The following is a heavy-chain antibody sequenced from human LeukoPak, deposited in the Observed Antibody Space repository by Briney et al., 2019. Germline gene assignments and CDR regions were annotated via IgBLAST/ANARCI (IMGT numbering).Heavy chain of an antibody. CDR1: GGTFSSYA. CDR2: IIPIFGTA. CDR3: ARDTRSGYDLVYFDY. J-gene: IGHJ4*02. D-gene: IGHD5-12*01. Sequence: SVKVSCKASGGTFSSYAISWLRQAPGQGLEWMGGIIPIFGTANYAQKFQGRVTITADESTSTAYMELSSLRSEDTAVYYCARDTRSGYDLVYFDYWGQGTLVTVSS. V-gene: IGHV1-69*01.